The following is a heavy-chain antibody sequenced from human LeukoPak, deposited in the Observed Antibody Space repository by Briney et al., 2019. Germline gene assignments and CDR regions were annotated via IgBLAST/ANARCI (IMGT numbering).Heavy chain of an antibody. V-gene: IGHV1-69*13. CDR1: GGTFSSYA. D-gene: IGHD3-10*01. CDR2: IIPIFGTA. J-gene: IGHJ5*02. CDR3: ARAGSGELLSNWFDP. Sequence: ASVKVSCKASGGTFSSYAISWVRQAPGQGLEWMGGIIPIFGTANYAQKFQGRVTITADESTSTAYMELSSLRSEDTAVYYCARAGSGELLSNWFDPWGQGTLVTVSS.